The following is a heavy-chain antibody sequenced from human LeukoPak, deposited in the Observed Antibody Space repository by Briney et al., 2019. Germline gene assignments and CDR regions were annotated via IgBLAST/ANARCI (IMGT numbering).Heavy chain of an antibody. V-gene: IGHV4-39*01. CDR1: GGSINTATFD. J-gene: IGHJ4*02. CDR3: ARFKGGTGFDY. D-gene: IGHD1-26*01. CDR2: ISSDGTA. Sequence: PSETLSLTCAVSGGSINTATFDWGWIRQAPGRDFEWIATISSDGTAYYNPSLMSRVTISICTSMNQFSLDLTSVTAADTGLFYCARFKGGTGFDYWGQGILVIVSS.